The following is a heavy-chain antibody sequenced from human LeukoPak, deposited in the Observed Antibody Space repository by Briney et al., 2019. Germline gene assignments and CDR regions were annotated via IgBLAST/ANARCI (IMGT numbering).Heavy chain of an antibody. CDR3: ARSGGSSSGSLGLWNSDI. D-gene: IGHD6-19*01. Sequence: SETLSLTCTVSGGSISSYYWSWIRQPPGKGLEWIGYIYYSGSTNYNPSLKSRVTISVDTSKNQFSLKLSSVTAANTAVYYCARSGGSSSGSLGLWNSDIWGQGTMVTVSS. J-gene: IGHJ3*02. V-gene: IGHV4-59*01. CDR1: GGSISSYY. CDR2: IYYSGST.